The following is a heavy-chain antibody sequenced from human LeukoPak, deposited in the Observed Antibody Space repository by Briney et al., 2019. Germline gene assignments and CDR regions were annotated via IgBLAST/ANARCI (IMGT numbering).Heavy chain of an antibody. CDR2: ISYDGSNK. V-gene: IGHV3-30-3*01. Sequence: PGGSLRLSCAASGFTFSSYAMHWVRQAPGKGLEWVAVISYDGSNKYYADSVKGRFTISRDNSKNTLYLQMNSLRAEDTAVYYCARDKDDSSIFDYWGQGTLVTVSS. CDR3: ARDKDDSSIFDY. D-gene: IGHD3-22*01. J-gene: IGHJ4*02. CDR1: GFTFSSYA.